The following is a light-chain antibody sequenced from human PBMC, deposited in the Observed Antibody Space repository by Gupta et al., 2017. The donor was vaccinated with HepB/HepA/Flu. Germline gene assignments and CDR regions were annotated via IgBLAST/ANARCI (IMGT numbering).Light chain of an antibody. CDR2: GSD. CDR1: NSNIGSNP. V-gene: IGLV1-44*01. Sequence: QSVLTQPPSASGTPGQRVTSTWSGSNSNIGSNPVTWYQQVPGTAPKLLIYGSDPRPSGVPDRFSGAKSGTSASLAISGLQSEDETEYYCAAWDDRLNGVIFGGGTKLTVL. CDR3: AAWDDRLNGVI. J-gene: IGLJ2*01.